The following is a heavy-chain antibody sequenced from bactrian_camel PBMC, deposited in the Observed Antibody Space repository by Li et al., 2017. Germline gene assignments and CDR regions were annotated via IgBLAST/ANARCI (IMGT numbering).Heavy chain of an antibody. CDR2: INSDGTNT. D-gene: IGHD1*01. Sequence: HVQLVESGGDLVQPGGSLRLSCAASGFTFSTNYMNWVRQAPGKGLEWVCSINSDGTNTYCADSVKDRFIVSRDNPKNTVYLQMNSLKPEDTAVYYCVRDSEGEFGSWSYGYWGQGTQVTVS. V-gene: IGHV3S6*01. J-gene: IGHJ6*01. CDR1: GFTFSTNY. CDR3: VRDSEGEFGSWSYGY.